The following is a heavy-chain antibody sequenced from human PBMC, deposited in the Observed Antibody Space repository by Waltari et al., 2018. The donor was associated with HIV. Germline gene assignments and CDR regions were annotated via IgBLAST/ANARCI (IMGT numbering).Heavy chain of an antibody. V-gene: IGHV1-2*06. J-gene: IGHJ6*02. D-gene: IGHD4-17*01. CDR3: ARVVNYGDNSVYYGMDV. Sequence: QVQLMQSGAEVKKPRASVKVSCKASGYTFTASYAYWVRQAPGQGLEWMGRINLNSGVTNYAQKFQGRVIMTRDTSISTAYMELSRLRSDDTAVYYCARVVNYGDNSVYYGMDVWGQGTTVTVSS. CDR1: GYTFTASY. CDR2: INLNSGVT.